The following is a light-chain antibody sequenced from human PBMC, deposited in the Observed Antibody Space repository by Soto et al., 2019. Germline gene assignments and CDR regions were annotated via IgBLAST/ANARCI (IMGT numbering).Light chain of an antibody. CDR1: QTISSW. CDR2: KAS. CDR3: QHYNSNAEA. V-gene: IGKV1-5*03. Sequence: DIQMTQSPSTLSGSVGDRVTITCRASQTISSWLAWYQQKPGKAPKLLIYKASTLKSGVPSRFSGSGSGTEFTLTISSLHPDDFATYYCQHYNSNAEAFGQGAKLDIK. J-gene: IGKJ1*01.